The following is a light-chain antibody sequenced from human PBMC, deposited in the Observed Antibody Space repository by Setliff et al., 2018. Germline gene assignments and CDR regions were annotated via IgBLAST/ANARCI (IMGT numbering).Light chain of an antibody. Sequence: QSVLAQPASVSGSPGQSITIPCTGTSSDVGTYNLVSWYQQHPGKAPILMIFDVLNRPSGVSDRFSGSKSGNTASLTITGLQAEDEADYYCSSYTSSSTLFGTGTKVTVL. CDR2: DVL. CDR3: SSYTSSSTL. V-gene: IGLV2-14*02. J-gene: IGLJ1*01. CDR1: SSDVGTYNL.